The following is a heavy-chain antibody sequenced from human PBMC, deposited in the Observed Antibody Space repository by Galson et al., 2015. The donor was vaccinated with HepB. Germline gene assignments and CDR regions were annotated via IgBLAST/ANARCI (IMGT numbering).Heavy chain of an antibody. V-gene: IGHV5-51*01. Sequence: QSGAEVKEPGESLKISCQGSGYDFTTYWIGWVRQMPGKGLEWMGIIYPGDSDTRYSPSFQGQVTISADESVSTAYLQWSGLKASDTAMYYCARSLSGITNPSGYFDYWGQGTPVTVSS. CDR3: ARSLSGITNPSGYFDY. CDR1: GYDFTTYW. CDR2: IYPGDSDT. D-gene: IGHD3-10*01. J-gene: IGHJ4*02.